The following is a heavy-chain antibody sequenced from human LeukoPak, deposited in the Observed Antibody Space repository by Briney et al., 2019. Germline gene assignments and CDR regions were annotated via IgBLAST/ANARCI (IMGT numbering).Heavy chain of an antibody. Sequence: GGSLRLSCAASGFTVSNNYMSWVRQAPGKGLEWVSGISGGGGSTFYADSVKGRFTISRDNSKNTLYLQMNSLRAEDTAVYYCVNLYSSNYWGQGTLVTVSS. CDR1: GFTVSNNY. D-gene: IGHD6-19*01. CDR2: ISGGGGST. V-gene: IGHV3-23*01. J-gene: IGHJ4*02. CDR3: VNLYSSNY.